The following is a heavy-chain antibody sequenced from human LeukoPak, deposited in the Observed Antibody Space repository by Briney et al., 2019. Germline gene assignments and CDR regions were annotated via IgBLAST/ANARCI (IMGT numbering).Heavy chain of an antibody. CDR1: GFSVRSNY. J-gene: IGHJ3*02. Sequence: GGSLRLSCAVSGFSVRSNYMSWVRQPPGKGLEWVSVIYSGGATKHADSVKGRFIISRDNSKNTLYLQMNNLRAEDTAVYYCAREKKCSGGSCYGDAFGIWGQGTMVTVSS. V-gene: IGHV3-66*01. CDR2: IYSGGAT. D-gene: IGHD2-15*01. CDR3: AREKKCSGGSCYGDAFGI.